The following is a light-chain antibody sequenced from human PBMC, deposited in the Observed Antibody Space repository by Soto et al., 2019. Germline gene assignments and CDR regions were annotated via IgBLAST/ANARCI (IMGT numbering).Light chain of an antibody. V-gene: IGKV3-20*01. CDR1: QSISGIY. CDR2: ATS. Sequence: EVVLTQSPGTLSLSPGERVTLSSRASQSISGIYLAWYQQKPGQAPRLLIYATSSRATGIPDRFSGSGSGTDFTLTISRLEPEDFAVYYCQQYGDGNSPRYSFGQGTRLDIK. J-gene: IGKJ2*03. CDR3: QQYGDGNSPRYS.